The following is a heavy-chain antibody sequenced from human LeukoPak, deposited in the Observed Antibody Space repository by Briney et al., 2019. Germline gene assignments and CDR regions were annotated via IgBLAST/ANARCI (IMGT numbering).Heavy chain of an antibody. V-gene: IGHV1-2*02. CDR3: AREVIEAAAVTSFDP. Sequence: EASVKVSCKASGYSFTGYYMQWVRQAPGQGLEWMVWINPNSGGTNYAQKFQGRVTMTRGTSISTAYMELSRLRSDDTAVYYCAREVIEAAAVTSFDPWGQGTLVTVSS. CDR2: INPNSGGT. CDR1: GYSFTGYY. J-gene: IGHJ5*02. D-gene: IGHD6-13*01.